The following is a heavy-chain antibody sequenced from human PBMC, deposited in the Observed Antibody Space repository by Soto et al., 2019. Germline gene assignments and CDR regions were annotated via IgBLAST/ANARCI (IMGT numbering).Heavy chain of an antibody. CDR3: ARKWRDYYFDY. CDR2: INYSGST. V-gene: IGHV4-31*03. D-gene: IGHD2-8*01. Sequence: QVQLQESGPGLVKPSQILSLTCTVSGGSISSGGYYWSWIRQHPGKGLEWVGYINYSGSTYYNPCIKRRVTISGDTSKNQSSLKLSSVTAADTAVYYCARKWRDYYFDYWGQGTLVTVSS. CDR1: GGSISSGGYY. J-gene: IGHJ4*02.